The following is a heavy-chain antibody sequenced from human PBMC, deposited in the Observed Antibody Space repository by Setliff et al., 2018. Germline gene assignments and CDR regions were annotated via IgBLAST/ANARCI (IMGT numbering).Heavy chain of an antibody. CDR1: GGSFSGYY. D-gene: IGHD4-17*01. Sequence: PSETLSLTCAVYGGSFSGYYWSWIRQPPGKGLEWIGSISYSGSTYYNPPLKSRVTISVDTSKNQFSLRLSSVTAADTAVYYCARMATGDSGEHWHFGLWGRGTLVTVSS. CDR3: ARMATGDSGEHWHFGL. CDR2: ISYSGST. J-gene: IGHJ2*01. V-gene: IGHV4-34*01.